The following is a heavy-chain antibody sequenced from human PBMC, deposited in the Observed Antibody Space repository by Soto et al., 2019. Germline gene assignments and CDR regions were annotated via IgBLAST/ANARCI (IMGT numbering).Heavy chain of an antibody. CDR2: IWYDGSNK. CDR3: ARYGYGYSNPFYYYMDV. D-gene: IGHD4-4*01. CDR1: GFTFSSYG. J-gene: IGHJ6*03. Sequence: QVQLVESGGGVVQPGRSLRLSCAASGFTFSSYGMHWVRQAPGKGLEWVAVIWYDGSNKYYADSVKGRFTISRDNSKNTLYLQMNSLRAEDTAVYYCARYGYGYSNPFYYYMDVWGKGTTVTVSS. V-gene: IGHV3-33*01.